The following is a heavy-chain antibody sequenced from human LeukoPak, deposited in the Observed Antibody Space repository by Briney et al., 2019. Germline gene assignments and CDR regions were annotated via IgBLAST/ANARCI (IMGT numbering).Heavy chain of an antibody. CDR3: ATDNKALFGVLRFLEWFGGLDY. Sequence: ASVKVSCKVSGYTLTELSMHWVRQAPGKGLEWMGGFDPEDGETIYAQKFQGRVTMTEDTSTDTAYMELSSLRSEDTAVYYCATDNKALFGVLRFLEWFGGLDYWGQGTLVTVSS. J-gene: IGHJ4*02. V-gene: IGHV1-24*01. CDR2: FDPEDGET. CDR1: GYTLTELS. D-gene: IGHD3-3*01.